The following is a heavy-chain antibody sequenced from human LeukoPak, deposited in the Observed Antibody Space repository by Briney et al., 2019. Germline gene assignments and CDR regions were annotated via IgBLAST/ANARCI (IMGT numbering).Heavy chain of an antibody. J-gene: IGHJ6*03. D-gene: IGHD2-15*01. CDR2: ISSSSSYI. V-gene: IGHV3-21*01. Sequence: GGSLRLSCAASGFTFSSYSMNWVRQAPGKGLEWVSSISSSSSYIYYADSVKGRFTISRDNAKNSLYLQMNSLRAEDTAVYYCARDRPVHCSGGSCDYYYYRDVGGKETTVTVSS. CDR1: GFTFSSYS. CDR3: ARDRPVHCSGGSCDYYYYRDV.